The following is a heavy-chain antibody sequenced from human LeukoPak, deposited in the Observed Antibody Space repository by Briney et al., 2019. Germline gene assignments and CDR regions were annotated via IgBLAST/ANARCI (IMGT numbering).Heavy chain of an antibody. V-gene: IGHV3-23*01. CDR2: IRGSGGTT. D-gene: IGHD1-26*01. CDR1: GFTFSDCA. Sequence: PGGSLRLSCAASGFTFSDCAMSWLRQAPGKGLEWVSGIRGSGGTTYYADSVKGRFTIARDNNKNTMYLQMNALRAEDAAVYYGGKGVVAAPSRFDNWGQGTLVTVS. J-gene: IGHJ4*02. CDR3: GKGVVAAPSRFDN.